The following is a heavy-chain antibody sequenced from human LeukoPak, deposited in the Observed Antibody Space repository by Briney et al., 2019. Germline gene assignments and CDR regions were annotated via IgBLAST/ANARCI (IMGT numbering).Heavy chain of an antibody. CDR1: GFTFSSCA. D-gene: IGHD1-14*01. V-gene: IGHV3-30*04. J-gene: IGHJ4*02. Sequence: GGSLRLSCAASGFTFSSCAMHWVRQAPGKGLEWVAVMSYDGSNEYYADSVKGQFTISRDNSKSTLYLQMNSLRAEDAAVYYCARNPKGGYYFDYWGQGALVTVSS. CDR2: MSYDGSNE. CDR3: ARNPKGGYYFDY.